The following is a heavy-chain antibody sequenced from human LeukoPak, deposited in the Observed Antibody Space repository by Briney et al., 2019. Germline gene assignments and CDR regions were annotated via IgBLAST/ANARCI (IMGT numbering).Heavy chain of an antibody. CDR1: GFTFSSYG. CDR3: AKRAPDYYGSGSRFDY. CDR2: IRYDGSNK. D-gene: IGHD3-10*01. Sequence: GGSLRLSCAASGFTFSSYGMHWVRQAPGKGLEWVAFIRYDGSNKYYADSVKGRFTISRDNSKNTLYLQMNSLRAEDTAVYYCAKRAPDYYGSGSRFDYWGQGTLVTVSS. J-gene: IGHJ4*02. V-gene: IGHV3-30*02.